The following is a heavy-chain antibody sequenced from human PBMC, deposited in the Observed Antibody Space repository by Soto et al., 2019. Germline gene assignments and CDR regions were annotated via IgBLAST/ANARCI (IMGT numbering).Heavy chain of an antibody. D-gene: IGHD2-21*01. CDR2: ISYNGDNQ. CDR1: GFTFNSYN. Sequence: QEQLVESWGDVVQPGRSLRLSCAAAGFTFNSYNMHWVRQAPGKGPEWVAVISYNGDNQYYLDSVKGRFTISRDNPNNKLYLEMNSLRPEDKAVYFCARNSRGFGDQDGMDVWGQGTTVIVSS. CDR3: ARNSRGFGDQDGMDV. V-gene: IGHV3-30*03. J-gene: IGHJ6*02.